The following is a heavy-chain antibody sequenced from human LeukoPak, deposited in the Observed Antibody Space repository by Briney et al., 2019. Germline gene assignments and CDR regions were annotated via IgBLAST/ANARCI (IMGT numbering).Heavy chain of an antibody. D-gene: IGHD2-2*01. CDR1: GYTFTGYY. CDR2: INPNSGGT. Sequence: GASVKVSCKASGYTFTGYYMHWVRQAPGQGLEWMGWINPNSGGTNYAQKFQGRVTMTRDTSISTAYMELSRLRSDDTAVYYCACSYCSSTSCYDWFDHWGQGTLVTVSS. J-gene: IGHJ5*02. V-gene: IGHV1-2*02. CDR3: ACSYCSSTSCYDWFDH.